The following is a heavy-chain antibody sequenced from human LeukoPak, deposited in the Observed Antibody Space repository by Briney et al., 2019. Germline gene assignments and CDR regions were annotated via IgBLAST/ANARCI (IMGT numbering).Heavy chain of an antibody. CDR2: MNPITGNT. Sequence: GASVKVSCRASGFIFTSYDINWVRQATGQGLEWMGWMNPITGNTGYARQFQGRITMTRDTSTSTAYMELTSLRSEDTAVYCCVRDGEGVAISVNYWFDPWGQGILVTVSS. V-gene: IGHV1-8*01. D-gene: IGHD3-10*01. CDR3: VRDGEGVAISVNYWFDP. J-gene: IGHJ5*02. CDR1: GFIFTSYD.